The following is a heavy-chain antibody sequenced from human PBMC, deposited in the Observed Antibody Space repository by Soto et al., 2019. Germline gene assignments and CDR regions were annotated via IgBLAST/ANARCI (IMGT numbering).Heavy chain of an antibody. CDR2: IYYSGST. V-gene: IGHV4-59*01. J-gene: IGHJ3*02. CDR1: GGSISSYY. Sequence: SETLSLTCTVSGGSISSYYWSWIRQPPGKGLEWIGYIYYSGSTNYNPSLKSRVTISVDTSKNQFSLKLSSVTAADTAVYYCARRYRSSGIGAFDIWGQGTMVTVSS. CDR3: ARRYRSSGIGAFDI. D-gene: IGHD6-6*01.